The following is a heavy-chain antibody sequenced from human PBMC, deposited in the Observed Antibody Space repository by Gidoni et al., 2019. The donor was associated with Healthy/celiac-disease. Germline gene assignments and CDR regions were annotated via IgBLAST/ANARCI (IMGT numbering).Heavy chain of an antibody. CDR2: ISSRSSYI. V-gene: IGHV3-21*01. D-gene: IGHD1-26*01. CDR3: AREKIVGATPDAFDI. Sequence: EVQLVESGGGLVKPGGSLRLSCAASGFTFSSYSMNWVRQAPGKGLEWVSSISSRSSYIYYADSVKGRFTISRDNAKNSLYLQMNSLRAEDTAVYYCAREKIVGATPDAFDIWGQGTMVTVSS. CDR1: GFTFSSYS. J-gene: IGHJ3*02.